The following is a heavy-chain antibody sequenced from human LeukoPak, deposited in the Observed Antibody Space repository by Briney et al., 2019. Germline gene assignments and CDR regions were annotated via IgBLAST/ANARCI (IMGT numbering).Heavy chain of an antibody. Sequence: PGGSLRLSCAASGFTSDDYTMHWVRQAPGKGLEWVSLISWDGGSTYYADSVKGRFTISRDNSKNSLYLQMNSLRTEDTALYYCAKDSDGGAVDYWGQGTLVTVSS. D-gene: IGHD3-16*01. CDR3: AKDSDGGAVDY. CDR1: GFTSDDYT. V-gene: IGHV3-43*01. J-gene: IGHJ4*02. CDR2: ISWDGGST.